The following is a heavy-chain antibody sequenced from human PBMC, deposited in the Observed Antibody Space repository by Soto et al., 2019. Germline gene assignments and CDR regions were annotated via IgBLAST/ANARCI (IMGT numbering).Heavy chain of an antibody. CDR1: GFTFSRYA. CDR2: ISSDESRR. V-gene: IGHV3-30*14. Sequence: QVRLEQSGGGVVQPGRSLRLSCVASGFTFSRYAMHWVRQAPGQGLEWVALISSDESRRDYADSVKGRFSISRDNSKNTLYFHMNSLRPEDTAVYYCARDNWSDRTLFDWWGQGSLVTVAS. D-gene: IGHD1-20*01. CDR3: ARDNWSDRTLFDW. J-gene: IGHJ4*02.